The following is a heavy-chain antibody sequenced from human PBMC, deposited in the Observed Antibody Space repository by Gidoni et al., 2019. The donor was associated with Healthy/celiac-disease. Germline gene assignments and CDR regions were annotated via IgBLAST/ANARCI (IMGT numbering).Heavy chain of an antibody. CDR1: GYTFTGYY. V-gene: IGHV1-2*02. D-gene: IGHD4-17*01. Sequence: QVQLVQSGAEVKKLGASAKVSCTASGYTFTGYYMHWVRQAPGQGLEWMGWINPNSGGADYAQKFQGRVTMTRDTSISTAYMGLGRLRSDDTAVYYCARDTVLDYWGQGTLVTVSS. CDR3: ARDTVLDY. J-gene: IGHJ4*02. CDR2: INPNSGGA.